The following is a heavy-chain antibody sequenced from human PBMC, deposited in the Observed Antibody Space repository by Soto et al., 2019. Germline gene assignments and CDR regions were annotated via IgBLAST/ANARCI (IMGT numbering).Heavy chain of an antibody. Sequence: AQLLESGGGLVQPGGSLRLSCEASGFTFRDYAMNWVRQAPGKGLEWVSDISGSGDSARYADSVKGRFTISRDNSRATLYLQMNSLRVDDTAVYYCGKESRGSGWSVCNFWGEGTLVTVSS. V-gene: IGHV3-23*01. J-gene: IGHJ4*02. D-gene: IGHD6-19*01. CDR3: GKESRGSGWSVCNF. CDR1: GFTFRDYA. CDR2: ISGSGDSA.